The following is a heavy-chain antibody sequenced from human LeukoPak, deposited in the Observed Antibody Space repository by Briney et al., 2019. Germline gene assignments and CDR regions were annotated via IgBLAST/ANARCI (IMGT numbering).Heavy chain of an antibody. CDR1: GGSISSYY. D-gene: IGHD6-13*01. V-gene: IGHV4-59*01. Sequence: SETLSLTCTVSGGSISSYYWSWIRQPPGKGLEWIGYIYYSGSTNYNPSLKSRVTISVDTSKNQFSLKLSSVTAADTAVYYCARGGQQLVQGWFDPWGQGTLVTVSS. J-gene: IGHJ5*02. CDR2: IYYSGST. CDR3: ARGGQQLVQGWFDP.